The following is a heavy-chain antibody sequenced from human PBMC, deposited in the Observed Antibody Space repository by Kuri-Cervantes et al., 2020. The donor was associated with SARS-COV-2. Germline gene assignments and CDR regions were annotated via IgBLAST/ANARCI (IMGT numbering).Heavy chain of an antibody. Sequence: GGSLRLSCAASGFTFSSYSMNWVRQAPGKGLEWVSPISSSSSYIYYADSVKGRFTISRDNAKNSLYLQMNSLRAEDTAVYYCARVRNDYYYYYYMDVWGKGTTVTVSS. CDR3: ARVRNDYYYYYYMDV. J-gene: IGHJ6*03. CDR1: GFTFSSYS. CDR2: ISSSSSYI. V-gene: IGHV3-21*01.